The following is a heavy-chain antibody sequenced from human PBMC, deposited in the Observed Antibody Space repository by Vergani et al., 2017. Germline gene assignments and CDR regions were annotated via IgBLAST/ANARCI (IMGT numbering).Heavy chain of an antibody. D-gene: IGHD3-10*01. J-gene: IGHJ4*02. CDR3: ARSRIYYGAGSPDY. CDR1: GSYVNSYY. V-gene: IGHV4-59*02. CDR2: VSFRGDT. Sequence: QVKLQESGPGLVKPSETLSLTCTVSGSYVNSYYWSWIRKPPGKGLEWMGYVSFRGDTLYDPSVKGRMTISLNTSSNQFSLYLTSVTAADTAVYYCARSRIYYGAGSPDYWVQGTLVTVSS.